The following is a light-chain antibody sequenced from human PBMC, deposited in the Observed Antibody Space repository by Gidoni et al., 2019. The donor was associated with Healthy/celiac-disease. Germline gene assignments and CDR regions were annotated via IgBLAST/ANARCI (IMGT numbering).Light chain of an antibody. CDR1: QSISSY. J-gene: IGKJ1*01. Sequence: DIQMTQSPSSLSASVGDRATITCRASQSISSYLNWYQQKPGKAPKLLIYAASSLQSGVPSRFSGSGSGTDFTRTISSLQPEDFATYYCQQSYSTPWTFGQGTKVEIK. V-gene: IGKV1-39*01. CDR3: QQSYSTPWT. CDR2: AAS.